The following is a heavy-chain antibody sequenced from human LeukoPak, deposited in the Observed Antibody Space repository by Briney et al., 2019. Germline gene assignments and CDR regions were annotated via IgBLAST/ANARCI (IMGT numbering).Heavy chain of an antibody. CDR3: VKDLVAASENVRGWYPMDY. V-gene: IGHV3-43*01. D-gene: IGHD6-19*01. CDR1: GFTFAEYT. Sequence: AGSLRLSCAASGFTFAEYTMHWVRQAPGKGLEWVSLISWNGARIHYGDSVKGRFTISRDNSKNSLYLQMNSLRTEDTALYYCVKDLVAASENVRGWYPMDYWGPGTLVTVSS. J-gene: IGHJ4*02. CDR2: ISWNGARI.